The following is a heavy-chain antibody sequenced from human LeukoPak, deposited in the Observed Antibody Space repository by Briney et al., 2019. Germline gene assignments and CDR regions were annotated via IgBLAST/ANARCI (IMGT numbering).Heavy chain of an antibody. Sequence: GGSLRLSCAASGFTFSSYAMSWVRQAPGKGLEWVSATSGSGGSTYYADSVKGRFTISRDNSKNTLYLQMNSLRAEDTAVYYCASLSYYDILTGYYFDYWGQGTLVTVSS. CDR1: GFTFSSYA. J-gene: IGHJ4*02. V-gene: IGHV3-23*01. D-gene: IGHD3-9*01. CDR3: ASLSYYDILTGYYFDY. CDR2: TSGSGGST.